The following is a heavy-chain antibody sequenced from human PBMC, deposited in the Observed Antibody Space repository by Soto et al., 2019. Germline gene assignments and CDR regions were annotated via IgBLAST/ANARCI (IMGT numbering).Heavy chain of an antibody. CDR1: GIIFSYYG. J-gene: IGHJ6*02. V-gene: IGHV3-30*18. Sequence: HPGGSLRLSCAASGIIFSYYGMHWVRQAPGKGLGWVAVISYDGSNKYYADSVKGRSTISRDNSKNTLYLQMNSLRIEDTAVYYCAKDPVRVAVAGTTGFYYYVMDVWGQGTTVTVSS. CDR2: ISYDGSNK. D-gene: IGHD6-19*01. CDR3: AKDPVRVAVAGTTGFYYYVMDV.